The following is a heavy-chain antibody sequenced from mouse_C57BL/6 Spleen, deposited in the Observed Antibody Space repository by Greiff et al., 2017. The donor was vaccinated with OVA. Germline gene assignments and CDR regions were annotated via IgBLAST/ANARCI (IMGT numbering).Heavy chain of an antibody. D-gene: IGHD2-4*01. CDR1: GYTFTDYN. CDR2: INPNNGGT. Sequence: EVKLQQSGPELVKPGASVKMSCKASGYTFTDYNMHWVKQSHGKSLEWIGYINPNNGGTSYNQKFKGKATLTVNKSSSTAYMELRRLTSEDSAVYYCAAYDYDVGNWYFDVWGTGTTVTVSS. V-gene: IGHV1-22*01. J-gene: IGHJ1*03. CDR3: AAYDYDVGNWYFDV.